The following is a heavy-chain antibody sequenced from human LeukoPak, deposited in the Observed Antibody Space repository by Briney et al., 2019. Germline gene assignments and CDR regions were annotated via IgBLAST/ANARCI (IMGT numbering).Heavy chain of an antibody. CDR1: GGSINIRNYY. J-gene: IGHJ6*03. V-gene: IGHV4-39*07. CDR3: ARHGSGSYNYYMDV. Sequence: SETPSLTCTVSGGSINIRNYYWAWIRQPPGRQLEWIGSVYSSGSLYYNPSLKSRVTILVDTSKNQFSLKLNSVTAADTAVYYCARHGSGSYNYYMDVWGKGTTVTISS. CDR2: VYSSGSL. D-gene: IGHD3-10*01.